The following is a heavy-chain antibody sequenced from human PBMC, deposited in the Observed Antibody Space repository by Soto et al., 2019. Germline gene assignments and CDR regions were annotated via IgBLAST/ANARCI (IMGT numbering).Heavy chain of an antibody. CDR1: GFTFSSYG. CDR2: IWYDGSNK. Sequence: QVQLVESGGGVVQPGRSLRLSCAASGFTFSSYGMHWVRQAPGKGLEWVAVIWYDGSNKYYADSVKGRFTISRDNSKNXLYLQMNSLRAEDTAVYYCARDSAPGYSSSPLGDYWGQGTLVTVSS. V-gene: IGHV3-33*01. D-gene: IGHD6-13*01. CDR3: ARDSAPGYSSSPLGDY. J-gene: IGHJ4*02.